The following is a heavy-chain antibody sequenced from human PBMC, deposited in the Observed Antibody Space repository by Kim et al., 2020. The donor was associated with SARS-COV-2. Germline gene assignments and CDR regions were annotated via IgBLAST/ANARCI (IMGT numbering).Heavy chain of an antibody. CDR1: GFTFSSYG. D-gene: IGHD3-10*01. CDR3: AKDLDTITMVRGVIGAYYYYGMDV. Sequence: GGSLRLSFAASGFTFSSYGMHWVRQAPGKGLEWVAVISYDGSNKYYADSVKGRFTISRDNSKNTLYLQMNSLRAEDTAVYYCAKDLDTITMVRGVIGAYYYYGMDVWGQGTTVTVSS. CDR2: ISYDGSNK. V-gene: IGHV3-30*18. J-gene: IGHJ6*02.